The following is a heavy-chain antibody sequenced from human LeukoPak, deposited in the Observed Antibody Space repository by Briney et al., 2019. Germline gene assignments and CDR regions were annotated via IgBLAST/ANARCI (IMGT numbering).Heavy chain of an antibody. D-gene: IGHD5-24*01. CDR2: ISWNSGSI. V-gene: IGHV3-9*01. CDR1: GFTFDDYA. J-gene: IGHJ4*02. CDR3: ANARWLQSY. Sequence: GGSLRLSCAASGFTFDDYAMHWVRQAPGKGLEWVSGISWNSGSIGYADSVKGRFTITRDNSKNTLYLQMNSLRAEDTAVYYCANARWLQSYWGQGTLVTVSS.